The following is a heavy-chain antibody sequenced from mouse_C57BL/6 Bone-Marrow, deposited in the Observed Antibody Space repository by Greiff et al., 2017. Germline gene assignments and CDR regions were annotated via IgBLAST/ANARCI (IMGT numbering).Heavy chain of an antibody. J-gene: IGHJ1*03. CDR2: IDPENGDT. D-gene: IGHD2-1*01. CDR1: GFNIKDDY. V-gene: IGHV14-4*01. CDR3: TSNLDWYFDV. Sequence: VQLQPSGAELVRPGASVQLSCTASGFNIKDDYMHWVKQRPEQGLEWIGWIDPENGDTEYASKFQGKATITADTSSNTAYLQLSSLTSEDTAVYYCTSNLDWYFDVWGTGTTVTVSS.